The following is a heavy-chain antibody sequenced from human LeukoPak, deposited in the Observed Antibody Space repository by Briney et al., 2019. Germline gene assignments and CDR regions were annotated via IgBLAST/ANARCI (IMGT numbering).Heavy chain of an antibody. D-gene: IGHD2-2*02. Sequence: GESLKISCEGSGYSFVDYWIGWVRQMPGKGPELMGLIFPHDSDIRYSPSFQGQVTISVDKSISTAYVQWSSLKASDTAMYYCARYGLRCCPTTTNCYTSYYYYGMDVWGQGTTVIVSS. CDR2: IFPHDSDI. J-gene: IGHJ6*02. CDR1: GYSFVDYW. V-gene: IGHV5-51*01. CDR3: ARYGLRCCPTTTNCYTSYYYYGMDV.